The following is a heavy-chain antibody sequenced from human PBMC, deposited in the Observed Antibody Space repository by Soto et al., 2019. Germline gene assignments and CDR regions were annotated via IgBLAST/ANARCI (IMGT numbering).Heavy chain of an antibody. V-gene: IGHV3-33*01. CDR2: IWYDGSNK. D-gene: IGHD6-6*01. CDR3: AREKSIAARPGLDY. J-gene: IGHJ4*02. Sequence: QVQLVESGGGVVQPGRSLRLSCAASGFTFSSYGMHWVRQAPGKGLEWVAVIWYDGSNKYYADSVKGRFTISGDNSKNTLYLQMNSLRAEDTAVYYCAREKSIAARPGLDYWGQGTLVTVSS. CDR1: GFTFSSYG.